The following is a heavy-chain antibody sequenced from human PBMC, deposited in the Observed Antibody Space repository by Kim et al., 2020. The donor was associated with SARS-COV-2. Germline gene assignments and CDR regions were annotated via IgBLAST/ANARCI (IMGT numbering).Heavy chain of an antibody. V-gene: IGHV3-23*03. J-gene: IGHJ6*02. CDR1: GFTFNNYA. Sequence: GGSLRLSCAGSGFTFNNYAMSWVRQAPGKGLEWVSITFAGYTNTYYADSVKGRFTISRDDSKNTLSLQMNSLRAEDTAVYYCAKWGGSYRYYYYGLDVWGQGTTVTVSS. CDR2: TFAGYTNT. D-gene: IGHD3-16*02. CDR3: AKWGGSYRYYYYGLDV.